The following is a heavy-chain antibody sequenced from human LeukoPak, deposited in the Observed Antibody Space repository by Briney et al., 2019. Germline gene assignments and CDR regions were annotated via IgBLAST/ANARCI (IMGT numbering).Heavy chain of an antibody. CDR1: GFTFSSYW. CDR3: ASGGSRQLAGPFDY. D-gene: IGHD6-6*01. Sequence: PGGSLRLSCAASGFTFSSYWMHWVRQAPGKGLVWVSRINTDGSSTSYADSVRGRFTISRDNAKNTLYLQMNSLRAEDTAVYYCASGGSRQLAGPFDYWGQGTLVTVSS. J-gene: IGHJ4*02. CDR2: INTDGSST. V-gene: IGHV3-74*01.